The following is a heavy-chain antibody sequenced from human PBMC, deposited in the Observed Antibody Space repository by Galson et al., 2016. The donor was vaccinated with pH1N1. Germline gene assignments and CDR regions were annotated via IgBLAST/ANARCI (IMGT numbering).Heavy chain of an antibody. CDR1: GFHFSYYW. CDR3: ERDDGYDSSGSYADY. Sequence: SLRLSCAASGFHFSYYWMHWYRQGPEKGLAWVSRINSEGASISYADSVRGRFTISRDNAKNTLYLQMNSLRAEDTAVYYCERDDGYDSSGSYADYWGRGTLVTVSS. V-gene: IGHV3-74*01. CDR2: INSEGASI. J-gene: IGHJ4*02. D-gene: IGHD3-10*01.